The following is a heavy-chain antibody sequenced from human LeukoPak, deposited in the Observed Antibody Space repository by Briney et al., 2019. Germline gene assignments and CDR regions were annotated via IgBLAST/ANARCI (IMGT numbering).Heavy chain of an antibody. V-gene: IGHV4-34*01. CDR3: ARGVWYCSGGSCYRYFDL. CDR1: GGSFSGYY. CDR2: INHSGST. Sequence: SETLSLTCAVYGGSFSGYYWSWIPQPPGKGLEWIGEINHSGSTNYNPSLKSRVTISVDTSKNQFSLKLSSVTAADTAVYYCARGVWYCSGGSCYRYFDLWGRGTLVTVSS. D-gene: IGHD2-15*01. J-gene: IGHJ2*01.